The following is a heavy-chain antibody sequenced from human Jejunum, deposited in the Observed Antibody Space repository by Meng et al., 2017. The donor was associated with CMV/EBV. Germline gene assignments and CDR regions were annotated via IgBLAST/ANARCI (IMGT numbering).Heavy chain of an antibody. CDR2: MYDSGIT. J-gene: IGHJ4*02. D-gene: IGHD5-12*01. Sequence: VAGGSISSHSYYWGLIRKSQGKRLEWIGNMYDSGITKYNPYLKSRVTRSVDTYKNQFSLNLSSVTAADTAVYYCARDNSGWYLDYWGQGALVTVSS. V-gene: IGHV4-39*07. CDR3: ARDNSGWYLDY. CDR1: GGSISSHSYY.